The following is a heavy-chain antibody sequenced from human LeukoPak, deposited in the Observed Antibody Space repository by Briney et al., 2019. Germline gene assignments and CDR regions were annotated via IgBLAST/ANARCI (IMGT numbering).Heavy chain of an antibody. CDR2: INPNSGGT. D-gene: IGHD3-22*01. CDR3: ARVQPYYYDSSGYLRGTFDY. V-gene: IGHV1-2*06. CDR1: GYTFTGYY. J-gene: IGHJ4*02. Sequence: ASVKVSCKASGYTFTGYYMHWVRQAPGQGLEWMGRINPNSGGTNYAQKFQGRVTMTRDTSISTAYMELSRLRSDDTAVYYCARVQPYYYDSSGYLRGTFDYWGQGTPVTVSS.